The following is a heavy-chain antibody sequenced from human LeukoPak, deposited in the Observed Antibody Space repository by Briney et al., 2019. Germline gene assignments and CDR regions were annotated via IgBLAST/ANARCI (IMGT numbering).Heavy chain of an antibody. CDR2: IVVGSGNT. D-gene: IGHD3-10*01. Sequence: SVKVSCKASGFTFTSSAMQWVRQARGQRLEWIGWIVVGSGNTNYAQKFQERVTITRDMPTSTAYMELSSLRSEDTAVCYCAAPLMVRGVNYYYYGMDVWGQGTTVTVSS. CDR3: AAPLMVRGVNYYYYGMDV. J-gene: IGHJ6*02. V-gene: IGHV1-58*02. CDR1: GFTFTSSA.